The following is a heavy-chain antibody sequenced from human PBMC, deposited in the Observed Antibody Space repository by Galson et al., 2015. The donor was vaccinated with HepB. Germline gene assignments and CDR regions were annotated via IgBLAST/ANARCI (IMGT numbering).Heavy chain of an antibody. CDR2: FDPEDGET. CDR3: ATGVEYSSSAYFDY. CDR1: GYTLTELS. J-gene: IGHJ4*02. V-gene: IGHV1-24*01. Sequence: SVKVSCKVSGYTLTELSMHWVRQAPGKGLDWMGGFDPEDGETIYAQKFQGRVTMTEDTSTDTAYMKRSSLRSEDTAVYYCATGVEYSSSAYFDYWGQGTLVTVSS. D-gene: IGHD6-6*01.